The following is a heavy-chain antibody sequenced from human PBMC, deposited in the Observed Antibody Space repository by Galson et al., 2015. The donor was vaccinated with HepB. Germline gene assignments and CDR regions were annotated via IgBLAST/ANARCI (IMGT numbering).Heavy chain of an antibody. CDR1: GFTFSDYY. Sequence: SLRLSCAASGFTFSDYYMSWIRQAPGKGLEWVSYISSSSSYTNYADSVKGRFTISRDNAKNSLYLQMNSLRAEDTAVYYCARDYEYGDYEWFDPWGQGTLVTVSS. CDR3: ARDYEYGDYEWFDP. J-gene: IGHJ5*02. CDR2: ISSSSSYT. D-gene: IGHD4-17*01. V-gene: IGHV3-11*06.